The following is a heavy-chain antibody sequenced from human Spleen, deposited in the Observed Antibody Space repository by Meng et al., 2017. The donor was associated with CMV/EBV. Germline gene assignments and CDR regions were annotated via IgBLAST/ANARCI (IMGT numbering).Heavy chain of an antibody. CDR2: INNSGDYI. CDR1: GFTFSSYA. J-gene: IGHJ6*02. CDR3: APPPHVLAGYSYYGMDV. Sequence: GESLKISCAASGFTFSSYAMSWVRQAPGKGLEWVSFINNSGDYIHYADSVKGRFTISRDDSKNTLYMQMNSLRSEDTTVYYCAPPPHVLAGYSYYGMDVWGQGTTVTVSS. V-gene: IGHV3-23*01. D-gene: IGHD4/OR15-4a*01.